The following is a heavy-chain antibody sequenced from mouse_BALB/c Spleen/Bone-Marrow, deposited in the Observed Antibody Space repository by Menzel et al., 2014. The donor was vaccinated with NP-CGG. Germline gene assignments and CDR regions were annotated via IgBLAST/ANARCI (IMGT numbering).Heavy chain of an antibody. V-gene: IGHV5-12*01. CDR1: GFTFSDYY. CDR3: ASPGTY. CDR2: ISNSGGSST. Sequence: DVMLVESGGGLVQPGGSLKLSCAPSGFTFSDYYVYWVRRTPEKRLEWVAYISNSGGSSTYYPDTVKGRFTISRDNAKNTLYLQMSRLKSEDTAMYYCASPGTYWGQGTLVTVSA. J-gene: IGHJ3*01. D-gene: IGHD4-1*01.